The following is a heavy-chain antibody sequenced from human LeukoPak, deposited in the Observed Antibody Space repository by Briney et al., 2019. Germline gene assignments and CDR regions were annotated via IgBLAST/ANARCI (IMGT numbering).Heavy chain of an antibody. Sequence: PPGGSLRLSCAASGFTFSSYWMSWVRQAPGKGLEWVANIKQDGSEKYYVDSVKGRFTISRDNAKNSLYLQMNSLRAEDTAVYYCASIGYSSSWWINYYYYMDVWGKGTTVTVSS. D-gene: IGHD6-13*01. J-gene: IGHJ6*03. CDR1: GFTFSSYW. CDR3: ASIGYSSSWWINYYYYMDV. CDR2: IKQDGSEK. V-gene: IGHV3-7*01.